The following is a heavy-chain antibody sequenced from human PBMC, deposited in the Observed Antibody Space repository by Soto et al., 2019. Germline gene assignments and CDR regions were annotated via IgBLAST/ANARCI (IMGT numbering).Heavy chain of an antibody. CDR2: IYYSGST. D-gene: IGHD3-22*01. V-gene: IGHV4-31*03. CDR3: ARAYYDSSGYSIDP. CDR1: GGSISSGGYY. Sequence: SETLSLTCTVSGGSISSGGYYWSWIRQHPGKGLEWIGYIYYSGSTYYNPSLKSRVTISVDTSKNQIFLRLSSVTAADTAVYYCARAYYDSSGYSIDPWGQGVLVTVSS. J-gene: IGHJ5*02.